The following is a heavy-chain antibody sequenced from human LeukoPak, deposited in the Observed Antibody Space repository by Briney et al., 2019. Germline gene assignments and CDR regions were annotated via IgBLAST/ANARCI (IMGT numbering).Heavy chain of an antibody. CDR3: AREYSSGWN. CDR2: IYHSGST. J-gene: IGHJ4*02. D-gene: IGHD6-19*01. Sequence: PSETLSLTCTVSGYSISSGYYWGWIRQPPGKGLEWIGSIYHSGSTYYNPSLKSRVTISVDTSKNQFSLKLSSVTAADTAVYYCAREYSSGWNWGQGTLVTVSS. V-gene: IGHV4-38-2*02. CDR1: GYSISSGYY.